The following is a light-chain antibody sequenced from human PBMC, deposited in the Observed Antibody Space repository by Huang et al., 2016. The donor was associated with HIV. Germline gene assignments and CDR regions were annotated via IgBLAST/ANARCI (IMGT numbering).Light chain of an antibody. CDR2: KAS. CDR3: QQLHNSPYT. J-gene: IGKJ2*01. Sequence: DIQMTQSPSTLSASIRDRVTITCRASQSLSGWLAWYQQRPGNAPNLLISKASSLQSGVPPRFSGSGSGTDFILTISSLQPDDFATYYCQQLHNSPYTFGQGTKLEIK. V-gene: IGKV1-5*03. CDR1: QSLSGW.